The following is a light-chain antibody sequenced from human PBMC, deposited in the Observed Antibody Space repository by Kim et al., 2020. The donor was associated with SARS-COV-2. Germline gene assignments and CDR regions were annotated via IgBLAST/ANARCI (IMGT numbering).Light chain of an antibody. CDR3: QHYNSLPPYT. J-gene: IGKJ2*01. CDR1: QDISNN. V-gene: IGKV1-33*01. Sequence: SLGNRVTITCQASQDISNNLNWYQQRPGRAPNVLIYDASNLETGVPSRFSGTGSGTDFTFTITSLQPEDIATYFCQHYNSLPPYTFGQGTKLEI. CDR2: DAS.